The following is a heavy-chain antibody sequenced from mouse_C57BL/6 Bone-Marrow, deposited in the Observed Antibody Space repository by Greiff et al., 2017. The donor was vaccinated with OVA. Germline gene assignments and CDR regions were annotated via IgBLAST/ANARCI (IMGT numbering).Heavy chain of an antibody. CDR2: ISSGGSYT. J-gene: IGHJ3*01. Sequence: VQLKESGGDLVKPGGSLKLSCAASGFTFSSYGMSWVRQTPDKRLEWVATISSGGSYTYYPDSVKGRFTISRDNAKNTLYLQMSSLKSEDTAMYYCARHGGVAYWGQGTLVTVSA. CDR1: GFTFSSYG. V-gene: IGHV5-6*01. CDR3: ARHGGVAY.